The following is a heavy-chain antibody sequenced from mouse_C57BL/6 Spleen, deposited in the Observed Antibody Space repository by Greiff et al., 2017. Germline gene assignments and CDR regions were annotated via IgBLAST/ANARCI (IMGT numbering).Heavy chain of an antibody. CDR1: GFNIKDYY. CDR2: LDPEDGDT. J-gene: IGHJ2*01. CDR3: TRDLYYSNSP. V-gene: IGHV14-1*01. Sequence: EVQGVEPGAELVRPGASVKLSCTASGFNIKDYYMHWVKKRPEQGLGWIGRLDPEDGDTEYAPKFQGKATMTADTSSNTAYLQLSSLTSEDTAVYYCTRDLYYSNSPWGQGTTLTVSS. D-gene: IGHD2-5*01.